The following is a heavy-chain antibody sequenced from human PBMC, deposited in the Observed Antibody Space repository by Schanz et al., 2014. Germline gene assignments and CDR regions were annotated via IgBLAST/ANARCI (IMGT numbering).Heavy chain of an antibody. D-gene: IGHD3-3*01. Sequence: EVQLVESGGGLIHPGGSLRLSCAVSGFTVNTNYMTWVRQAPGKGLEWVSTIASGGSHTFYADSVTGRFTISGDNSKNTLFLQMNSLRVEDTAIYYCAKIWKAHHLTGRPGWSDGMDVWGQGTTVTVSS. V-gene: IGHV3-53*01. CDR2: IASGGSHT. J-gene: IGHJ6*02. CDR1: GFTVNTNY. CDR3: AKIWKAHHLTGRPGWSDGMDV.